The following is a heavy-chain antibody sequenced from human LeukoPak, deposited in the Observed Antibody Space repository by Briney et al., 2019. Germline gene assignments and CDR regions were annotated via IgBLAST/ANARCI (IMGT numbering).Heavy chain of an antibody. J-gene: IGHJ3*02. CDR3: ARAYSSGWFSGSAFDI. CDR2: ISAYNGNT. CDR1: GYTFTSYG. D-gene: IGHD6-19*01. Sequence: ASVKVSCKASGYTFTSYGISWVRQAPGQGLAWMGWISAYNGNTNYAQKLQGRVTMTTDTSTSTAYMELRSLRSDDTAVYYCARAYSSGWFSGSAFDIWGQGTMVTVSS. V-gene: IGHV1-18*01.